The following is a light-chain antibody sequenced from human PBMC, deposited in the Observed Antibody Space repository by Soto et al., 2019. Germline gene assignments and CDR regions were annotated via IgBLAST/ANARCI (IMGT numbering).Light chain of an antibody. CDR3: QQYGSSPT. J-gene: IGKJ4*01. CDR2: GAS. Sequence: EIVLTQSPGTLSLSPGERATLSCRASQSVSNNYLAWYQQKPGQAPRLLIYGASSRATGIPDRFGGSGSGTDFTLTISRLEPEDFAVYYCQQYGSSPTFGGGTKVDIK. CDR1: QSVSNNY. V-gene: IGKV3-20*01.